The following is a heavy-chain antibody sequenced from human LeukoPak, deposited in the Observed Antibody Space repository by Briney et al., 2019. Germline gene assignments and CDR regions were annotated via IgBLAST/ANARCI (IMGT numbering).Heavy chain of an antibody. D-gene: IGHD6-13*01. Sequence: ASVKVSCKASGYTFTGYYVHWVRQAPGQGLEWMAWIDPNSGGSYYAQKSQGRVTMTRDTSISTAYMELSSLRSDDTTVYYCARAAASGSHWFDPWGQGTLVTVSS. V-gene: IGHV1-2*02. CDR1: GYTFTGYY. CDR2: IDPNSGGS. CDR3: ARAAASGSHWFDP. J-gene: IGHJ5*02.